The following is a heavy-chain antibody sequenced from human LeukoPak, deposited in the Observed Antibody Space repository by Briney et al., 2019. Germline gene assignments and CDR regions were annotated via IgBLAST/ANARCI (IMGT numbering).Heavy chain of an antibody. Sequence: GGSLRLSCAASGFTFNSYGMHWVRQAPGKGLEWVSYISSSGSTIYYADSVKGRFTISRDNAKNSLYLQMNSLRAEDTAVYYCARDLNYDYVWGSYLYPFDYWGQGTLVTVSS. CDR3: ARDLNYDYVWGSYLYPFDY. D-gene: IGHD3-16*02. CDR2: ISSSGSTI. J-gene: IGHJ4*02. CDR1: GFTFNSYG. V-gene: IGHV3-48*04.